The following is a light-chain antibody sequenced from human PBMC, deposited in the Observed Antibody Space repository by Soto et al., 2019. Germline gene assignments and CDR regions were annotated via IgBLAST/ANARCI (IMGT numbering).Light chain of an antibody. CDR3: QHYNSYSEA. CDR2: AAS. V-gene: IGKV1D-16*01. CDR1: QGIRSW. Sequence: DIQMTQSPSSLSASVGDRVTITCRASQGIRSWLAWYQLKPEKAPKSLIYAASTLQTGVSSRFSGSGPGTEFTLTISSLQPDDFATYYCQHYNSYSEAFGQGTKVDI. J-gene: IGKJ1*01.